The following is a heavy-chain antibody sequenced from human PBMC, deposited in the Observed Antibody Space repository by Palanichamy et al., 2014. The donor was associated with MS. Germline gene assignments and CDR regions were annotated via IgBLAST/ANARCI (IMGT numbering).Heavy chain of an antibody. CDR3: AKDGGPASFCSSTSCHLSEYYYGMDV. J-gene: IGHJ6*02. CDR1: GFTFSSYA. D-gene: IGHD2-2*01. CDR2: ISGSGGST. V-gene: IGHV3-23*01. Sequence: VQLLEVWGGLVQPGGSLRLSCAASGFTFSSYAMSWVRQAPGKGLEWVSAISGSGGSTYYADSVKGRFTISRDNSKNTLYLQMNSLRAEDTAVYYCAKDGGPASFCSSTSCHLSEYYYGMDVWGQGTTVTVSS.